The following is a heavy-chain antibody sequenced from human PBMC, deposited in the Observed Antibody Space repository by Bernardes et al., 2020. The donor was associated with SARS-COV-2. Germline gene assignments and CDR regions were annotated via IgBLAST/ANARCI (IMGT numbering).Heavy chain of an antibody. CDR1: GSSVSSGGYY. J-gene: IGHJ4*02. Sequence: SEARSLTCTVSGSSVSSGGYYWSWIRQPPGKGLEWVGFIYYNGNTNYNPSLKSRVTISVDTSKNQLSLKLTSVTAADTAVYYCARDVRGGTLDYWGQGTPVTVSS. D-gene: IGHD2-15*01. V-gene: IGHV4-61*08. CDR3: ARDVRGGTLDY. CDR2: IYYNGNT.